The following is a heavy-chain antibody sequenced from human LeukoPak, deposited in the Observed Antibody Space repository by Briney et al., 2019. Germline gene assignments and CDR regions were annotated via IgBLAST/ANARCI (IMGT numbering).Heavy chain of an antibody. CDR2: IKQDGSEK. J-gene: IGHJ3*02. D-gene: IGHD4-17*01. V-gene: IGHV3-7*01. CDR1: GFTFSSYW. Sequence: GGSLRLSCAASGFTFSSYWMSWVRQAPGKGLEWVTNIKQDGSEKYYVDSVKGRFTISRDNAKNSLYLQMNSLRAEDTAVYYCAREGGYGDHEGAFDIWGQGTMVTVSS. CDR3: AREGGYGDHEGAFDI.